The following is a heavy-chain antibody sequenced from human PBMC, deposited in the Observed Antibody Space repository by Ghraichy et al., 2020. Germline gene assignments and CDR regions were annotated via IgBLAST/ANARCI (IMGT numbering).Heavy chain of an antibody. J-gene: IGHJ3*02. CDR2: SGSGGSI. D-gene: IGHD1-1*01. V-gene: IGHV3-23*01. CDR1: GLTLSTYA. Sequence: GESLNISCAASGLTLSTYAMSWVRQAPGKGLEWVSGSGSGGSIYYADSVKGRFTISRDNSKNIVYLQMDSLRAEDTAVYFCVTGKGYRWNEIRFENWGQGTMVTVSS. CDR3: VTGKGYRWNEIRFEN.